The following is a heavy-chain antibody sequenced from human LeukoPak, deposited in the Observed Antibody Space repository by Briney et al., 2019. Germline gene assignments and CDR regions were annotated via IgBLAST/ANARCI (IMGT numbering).Heavy chain of an antibody. CDR2: IKQDGSEK. V-gene: IGHV3-7*01. CDR3: ASHSYGYNH. CDR1: GIILTSYW. Sequence: GGCLRLSCAASGIILTSYWMSWVRQTPGKGLEWVANIKQDGSEKNYVDSVKGRFTIFRDNAKNSLYLQMNSLRAEDTAVYYCASHSYGYNHWGQGTLVIVSS. J-gene: IGHJ5*02. D-gene: IGHD3-16*01.